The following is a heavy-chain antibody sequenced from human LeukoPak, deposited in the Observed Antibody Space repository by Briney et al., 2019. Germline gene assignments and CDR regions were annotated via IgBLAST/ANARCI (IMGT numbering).Heavy chain of an antibody. CDR3: ARALRAVAGFYH. Sequence: SETLSLTCTVSGGSISSYYWSWIRQPPGKGLGWIGYIFYSGSTNYNPSLKSRVTISVDTSKNQFSLKLSSVTAADTAVYYCARALRAVAGFYHWGQGTLVTVSS. V-gene: IGHV4-59*01. CDR1: GGSISSYY. CDR2: IFYSGST. D-gene: IGHD6-19*01. J-gene: IGHJ4*02.